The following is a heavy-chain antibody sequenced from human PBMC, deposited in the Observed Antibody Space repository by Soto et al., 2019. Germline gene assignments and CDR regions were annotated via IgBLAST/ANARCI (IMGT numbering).Heavy chain of an antibody. V-gene: IGHV3-33*01. CDR2: IWYDGSNK. CDR1: GFTFSSYG. Sequence: GGSLRLSCAASGFTFSSYGMHWVRQAPGKGLEWVAVIWYDGSNKYYADSVKGRFTISRDNSKNTLYLQMNSLRAEDTAVYYCARGYYDSSGYTYYFDYWGQGTLVTVSS. D-gene: IGHD3-22*01. CDR3: ARGYYDSSGYTYYFDY. J-gene: IGHJ4*02.